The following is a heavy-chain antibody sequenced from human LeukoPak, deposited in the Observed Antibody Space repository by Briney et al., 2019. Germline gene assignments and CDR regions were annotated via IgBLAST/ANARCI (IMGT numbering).Heavy chain of an antibody. Sequence: GGSLRLSCAASGFTFSSYGMHWVRQAPGKGLEWVAVIWYDGSNKYYADSVKGRFTISRDNSKNTLYLQMNSLRAEDTAVYFCAKRVDLVFCYWGQGTLVTVSS. V-gene: IGHV3-33*06. CDR3: AKRVDLVFCY. CDR1: GFTFSSYG. CDR2: IWYDGSNK. J-gene: IGHJ4*02. D-gene: IGHD5/OR15-5a*01.